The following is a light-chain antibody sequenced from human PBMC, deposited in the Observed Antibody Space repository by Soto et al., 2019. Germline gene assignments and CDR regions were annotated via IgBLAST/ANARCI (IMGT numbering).Light chain of an antibody. V-gene: IGKV1-39*01. CDR3: QQLNSHPRT. J-gene: IGKJ2*01. Sequence: DIQMTQSPSSLSASVGDRVTITCRASRSIGNYLNWYQQKPESAPKLLIYLTSSLQSGVPSRFSGSGSGTDFTLTISSLQPEDFATYYCQQLNSHPRTFGQGTKVDIK. CDR1: RSIGNY. CDR2: LTS.